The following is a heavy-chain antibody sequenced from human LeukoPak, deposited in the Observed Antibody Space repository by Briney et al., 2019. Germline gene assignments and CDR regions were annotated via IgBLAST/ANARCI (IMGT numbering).Heavy chain of an antibody. D-gene: IGHD4-17*01. CDR1: GYSISSGCY. CDR2: IYHSGST. CDR3: ARPRFDYGDYVVIDAFDI. V-gene: IGHV4-38-2*01. Sequence: PSETLSLTCAVSGYSISSGCYWGWIRQPPGKGLEWIGSIYHSGSTYYNPSLKSRVTISVDTSKNQFSLKLSSATAADTAVYYYARPRFDYGDYVVIDAFDIWGQGTMVTVSS. J-gene: IGHJ3*02.